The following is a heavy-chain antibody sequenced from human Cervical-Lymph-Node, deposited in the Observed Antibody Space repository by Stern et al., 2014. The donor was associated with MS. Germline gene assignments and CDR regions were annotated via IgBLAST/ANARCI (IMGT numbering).Heavy chain of an antibody. V-gene: IGHV1-69*01. D-gene: IGHD6-19*01. Sequence: MQLVESGAEVKTPGSSVKVSCKSSGDPSKNDPISWVRQAPGQGLEWMGGIIPILVTPNYAQKFQGRVTITADGSTGTVYMEISSLRSEDTAVYYCARQDAVAGLDYWGQGTLVTVSS. CDR1: GDPSKNDP. J-gene: IGHJ4*02. CDR3: ARQDAVAGLDY. CDR2: IIPILVTP.